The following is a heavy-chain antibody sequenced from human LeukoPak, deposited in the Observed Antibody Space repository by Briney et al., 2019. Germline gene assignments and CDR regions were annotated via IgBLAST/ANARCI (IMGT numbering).Heavy chain of an antibody. V-gene: IGHV4-59*12. CDR2: IYYSGST. CDR3: AREDARGGAFDV. J-gene: IGHJ3*01. Sequence: SETLSLTCTVSGGSISTFYWSWIRQPPGKGLEWIGYIYYSGSTNYYPSLKSRVTMSIDTSKNQFSLKLSSVTAADTAVYFCAREDARGGAFDVWGRGTMVTVSS. CDR1: GGSISTFY.